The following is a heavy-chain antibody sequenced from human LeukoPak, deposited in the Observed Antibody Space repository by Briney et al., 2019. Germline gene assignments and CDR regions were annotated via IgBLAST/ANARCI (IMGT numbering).Heavy chain of an antibody. CDR3: SRGSAIVVIPAAFSWFDP. D-gene: IGHD2-2*01. J-gene: IGHJ5*02. CDR1: GFTFSNYA. Sequence: PGGSLRLSCSASGFTFSNYAMTWVRQAPGKGLEWVSAISGSDGSTHYADSVKGRFSISRDNSKNTLYLQMNTLRAEDTAVYYCSRGSAIVVIPAAFSWFDPWGQGTLVTASS. V-gene: IGHV3-23*01. CDR2: ISGSDGST.